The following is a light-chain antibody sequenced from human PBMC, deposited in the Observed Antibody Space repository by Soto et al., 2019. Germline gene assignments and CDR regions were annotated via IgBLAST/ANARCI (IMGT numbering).Light chain of an antibody. CDR2: GAS. CDR1: QSVSSN. CDR3: QQYNNWPPIT. V-gene: IGKV3-15*01. J-gene: IGKJ5*01. Sequence: PGDRATLSCRASQSVSSNLAWYQQKPGQAPRLLIYGASTRATGIPARFSGSGSGTEFTLTISSLQSEDFAVYYCQQYNNWPPITFGQGTRLEIK.